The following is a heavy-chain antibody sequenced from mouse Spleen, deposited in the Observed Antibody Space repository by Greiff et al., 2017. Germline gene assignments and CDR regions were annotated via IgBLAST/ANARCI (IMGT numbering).Heavy chain of an antibody. CDR1: GFTFTDYY. J-gene: IGHJ3*01. D-gene: IGHD2-4*01. CDR2: IYPGSNNT. V-gene: IGHV1-84*01. CDR3: ARSGTMITTGFAY. Sequence: VQLLQSGPELVKPGASVKISCTASGFTFTDYYINWVKQRPGQGLEWIGWIYPGSNNTKYNEKFKAKATLTVDIFSNTAYMQLSSLTSEDSAVYFCARSGTMITTGFAYWGQGTLVTVSA.